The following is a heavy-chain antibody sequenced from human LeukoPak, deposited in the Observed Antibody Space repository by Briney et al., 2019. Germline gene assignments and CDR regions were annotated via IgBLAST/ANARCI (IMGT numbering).Heavy chain of an antibody. CDR1: GYTFSSYS. J-gene: IGHJ6*02. D-gene: IGHD3-3*01. Sequence: PGGSLRLSCAASGYTFSSYSMNWVRQAPGKGLEWVSSLDKSGRDKYYADSVKGRFTISRDNSKNTLYLQMNSLRAEDTAVYYCAKDLHYDFWSGPSGRYGMDVWGQGTTVTVSS. CDR3: AKDLHYDFWSGPSGRYGMDV. V-gene: IGHV3-21*01. CDR2: LDKSGRDK.